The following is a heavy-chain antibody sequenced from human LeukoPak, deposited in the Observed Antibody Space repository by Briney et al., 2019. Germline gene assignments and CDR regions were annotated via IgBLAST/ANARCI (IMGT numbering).Heavy chain of an antibody. V-gene: IGHV4-30-4*01. D-gene: IGHD3-22*01. J-gene: IGHJ5*02. CDR2: IYYSGST. Sequence: SQTLSLTCTVSGGSISSGDYYWSWIRQPPGKGLEWIGYIYYSGSTYYNPSLKSRVTISVDRSKNQFSLKLSSVTAADTAVYYCARAYYYDSSGYQYNWFDPWGQGTLVTVSS. CDR1: GGSISSGDYY. CDR3: ARAYYYDSSGYQYNWFDP.